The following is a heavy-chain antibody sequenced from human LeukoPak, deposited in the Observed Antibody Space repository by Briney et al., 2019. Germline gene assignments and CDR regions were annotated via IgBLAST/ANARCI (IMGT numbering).Heavy chain of an antibody. D-gene: IGHD6-13*01. CDR3: AKFTAAAGMWYFDL. V-gene: IGHV3-30*02. J-gene: IGHJ2*01. Sequence: LPGGSLRLSCAASEFTFSSYGMHWVRQAPGKGLEWVAFIRSDPSNKYYADSVKGRFTISRDNSRNTLYLQMNSLRAEDTAVYYCAKFTAAAGMWYFDLWGRGTLVTVSS. CDR1: EFTFSSYG. CDR2: IRSDPSNK.